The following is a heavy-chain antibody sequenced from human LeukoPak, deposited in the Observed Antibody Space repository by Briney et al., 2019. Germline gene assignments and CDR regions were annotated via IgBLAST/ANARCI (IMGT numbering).Heavy chain of an antibody. Sequence: WASVTVSCKASGYTFTSYAMHWVRQAPGQRLEWMGWINAGNGNTKYSQKFQGRVTITRDTSASTAYMELSSLRSEDTAVYYCARTRGVVVAASRHAFDIWGQGTMVTVSS. CDR1: GYTFTSYA. D-gene: IGHD2-15*01. CDR3: ARTRGVVVAASRHAFDI. CDR2: INAGNGNT. J-gene: IGHJ3*02. V-gene: IGHV1-3*01.